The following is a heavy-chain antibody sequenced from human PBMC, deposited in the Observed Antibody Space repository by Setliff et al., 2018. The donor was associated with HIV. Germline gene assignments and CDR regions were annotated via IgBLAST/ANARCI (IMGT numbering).Heavy chain of an antibody. J-gene: IGHJ3*02. V-gene: IGHV1-8*02. D-gene: IGHD3-22*01. Sequence: SCKASGYTFTSYDINWVRQATGQGLEWMGWMNPNSGNTGYAQKFQGRVTMTRNTSISTAYMELSSLRSEDTAVYYCARGITMIGNAFDIWGQGTMVTVSS. CDR3: ARGITMIGNAFDI. CDR1: GYTFTSYD. CDR2: MNPNSGNT.